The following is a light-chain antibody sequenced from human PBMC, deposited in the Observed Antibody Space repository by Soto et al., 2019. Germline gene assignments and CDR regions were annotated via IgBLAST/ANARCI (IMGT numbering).Light chain of an antibody. CDR1: RSNIGNNH. CDR2: GSD. J-gene: IGLJ3*02. V-gene: IGLV1-51*02. Sequence: QSVLTQPPSVSAAPGQMFTISCSGSRSNIGNNHVSWYRQLPGTAPKLLIYGSDKRPSGIPDRFSGSRSGTSATLGIAGLQTGDEAEYYCGTWDSSLSAAVFGGGTKVTVL. CDR3: GTWDSSLSAAV.